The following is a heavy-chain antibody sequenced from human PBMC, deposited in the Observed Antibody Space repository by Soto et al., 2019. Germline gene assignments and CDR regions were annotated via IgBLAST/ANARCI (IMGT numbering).Heavy chain of an antibody. D-gene: IGHD3-3*01. CDR3: ARFLFRTPLRFLEWSPPDYYYMDV. Sequence: PSETLSLTCTVSGGSISSGGYYWSWIRQHPGKGLERIGYIYYSGSTYYNPSLKSRVTISVDTSKNQFSLKLISVTAADTAVYYCARFLFRTPLRFLEWSPPDYYYMDVWGKGTTVTVSS. V-gene: IGHV4-31*03. CDR1: GGSISSGGYY. CDR2: IYYSGST. J-gene: IGHJ6*03.